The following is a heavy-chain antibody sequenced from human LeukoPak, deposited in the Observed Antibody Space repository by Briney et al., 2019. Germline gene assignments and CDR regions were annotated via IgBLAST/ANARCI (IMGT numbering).Heavy chain of an antibody. CDR2: IYYSGST. Sequence: SETLSLTCTVSGGSISSGDYYWSWIRQPPGKGLEWIVYIYYSGSTYYNPSLKSRVTISVDTSKNQFSLKLSSGTAADTAVYYCARRDYYGSGSYPVDYWGQGTLVTVSS. CDR1: GGSISSGDYY. J-gene: IGHJ4*02. D-gene: IGHD3-10*01. CDR3: ARRDYYGSGSYPVDY. V-gene: IGHV4-30-4*01.